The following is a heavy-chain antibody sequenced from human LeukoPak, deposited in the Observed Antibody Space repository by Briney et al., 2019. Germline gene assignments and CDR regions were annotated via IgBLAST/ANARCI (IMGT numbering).Heavy chain of an antibody. CDR2: ISGSGGST. V-gene: IGHV3-23*01. D-gene: IGHD3-22*01. CDR3: AKDYYYDSSGYEDY. CDR1: GFTFSTYA. Sequence: GGSLRLSCAASGFTFSTYAMSWVRQAPGKGLEWVSAISGSGGSTYYADSVKGRFTISRDNSKNTLYLQMNSLRAEDTAVYYCAKDYYYDSSGYEDYWGQGTLVTVSS. J-gene: IGHJ4*02.